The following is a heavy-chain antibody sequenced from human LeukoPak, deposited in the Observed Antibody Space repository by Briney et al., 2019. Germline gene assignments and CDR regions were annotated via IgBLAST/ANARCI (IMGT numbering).Heavy chain of an antibody. CDR3: ARGDSSGSSYFDY. CDR1: GFTFSTYV. J-gene: IGHJ4*02. D-gene: IGHD6-19*01. Sequence: GRSLRLSCAASGFTFSTYVMHWVRQAPGKGLQWVAVILYDGSNKYYADSVKGRFIISRDNAKNSLYLQMNSLRAEDTAVYYCARGDSSGSSYFDYWGQGTLVTVSS. V-gene: IGHV3-30*07. CDR2: ILYDGSNK.